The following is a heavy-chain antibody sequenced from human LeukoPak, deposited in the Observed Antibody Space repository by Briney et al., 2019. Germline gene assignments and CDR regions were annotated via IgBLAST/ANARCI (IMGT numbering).Heavy chain of an antibody. D-gene: IGHD2-8*01. Sequence: ASVKVSCKASGYTFTSYGISWVRQAPGQGLEWMGWISAYNGNTNYAQKLQGRVTTTTDTSTSTAYMELRSLRSDDTAVYYCARDKPRSRILYYRVELDYWGQGTLVTVSS. CDR3: ARDKPRSRILYYRVELDY. CDR1: GYTFTSYG. V-gene: IGHV1-18*01. J-gene: IGHJ4*02. CDR2: ISAYNGNT.